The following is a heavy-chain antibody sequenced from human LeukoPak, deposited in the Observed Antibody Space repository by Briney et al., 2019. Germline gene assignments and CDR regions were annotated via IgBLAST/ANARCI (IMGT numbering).Heavy chain of an antibody. D-gene: IGHD4-17*01. V-gene: IGHV3-21*01. CDR2: ISSSSSDI. CDR3: ARVYGDYATDYYYMDV. Sequence: GGSLRPSCAASGFTFSSYSMNRVRQAPGKGLEWVSSISSSSSDIYYADSVKGRFTISRDNAKNSLYLQMNSLRAEDTAVYYCARVYGDYATDYYYMDVWGKGTTVTISS. J-gene: IGHJ6*03. CDR1: GFTFSSYS.